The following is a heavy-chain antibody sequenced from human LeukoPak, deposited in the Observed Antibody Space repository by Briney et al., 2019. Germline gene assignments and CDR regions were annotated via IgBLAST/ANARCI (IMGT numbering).Heavy chain of an antibody. CDR2: INPSGGST. D-gene: IGHD2-15*01. J-gene: IGHJ4*02. Sequence: ASVKVSCKASGYTFTSYYMHWVRQAPGQGLEWMGIINPSGGSTSYAQKFQGRVTMTRDTSTSTVCMELSSLRSEDTAVYYCAREKSLDCSGGSCETALFDYWGQGTLVTVSS. V-gene: IGHV1-46*01. CDR3: AREKSLDCSGGSCETALFDY. CDR1: GYTFTSYY.